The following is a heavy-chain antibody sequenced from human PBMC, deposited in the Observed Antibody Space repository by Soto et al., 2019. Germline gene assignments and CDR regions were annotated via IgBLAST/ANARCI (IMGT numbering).Heavy chain of an antibody. CDR3: ARGYCSGGSCYPSDY. Sequence: SVKVSCKASGYTFIRYYIHWVRQAPGQGLEWMGGIIPIFGTANYAQKFQGRVTITADESTSTAYMELSSLRSEDTAVYYCARGYCSGGSCYPSDYWGQGTLVTVSS. CDR1: GYTFIRYY. D-gene: IGHD2-15*01. V-gene: IGHV1-69*13. J-gene: IGHJ4*02. CDR2: IIPIFGTA.